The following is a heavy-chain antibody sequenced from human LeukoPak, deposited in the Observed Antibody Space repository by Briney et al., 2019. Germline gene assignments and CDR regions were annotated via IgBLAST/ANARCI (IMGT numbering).Heavy chain of an antibody. D-gene: IGHD5-24*01. CDR3: ARHRDGDRYPLDY. CDR1: GGSISSNY. Sequence: SESLSLTCTVSGGSISSNYWSWIRQPPGKALEWIAHIYYSGSTNYNPSLKSRVTISSDMSKNQFSLKLTSVTAADTAVYYCARHRDGDRYPLDYWGQGTLVSVST. CDR2: IYYSGST. J-gene: IGHJ4*02. V-gene: IGHV4-59*08.